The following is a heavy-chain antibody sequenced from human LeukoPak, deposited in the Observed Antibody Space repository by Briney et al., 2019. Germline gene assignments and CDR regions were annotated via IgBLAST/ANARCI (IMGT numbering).Heavy chain of an antibody. D-gene: IGHD1-26*01. CDR1: GFTFSSYS. V-gene: IGHV3-21*01. J-gene: IGHJ4*02. CDR3: ARGHGVGATALDY. Sequence: GGSLRLSCAASGFTFSSYSMNWVRQAPGKGLEWVSSISSSSSYIKYADSVKGRFTISRDNAKNTLYLQMNSLRAEYTAVYYCARGHGVGATALDYRGQGTLVTVSS. CDR2: ISSSSSYI.